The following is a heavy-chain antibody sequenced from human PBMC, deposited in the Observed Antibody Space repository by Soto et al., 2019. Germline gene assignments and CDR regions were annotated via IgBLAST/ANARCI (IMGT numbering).Heavy chain of an antibody. Sequence: QVQLVESGGGVVQPGRYLRLSCAASGFTFSSYAMHWVRQAPGKGLEWVAVISYDGSNKYYADSVKGRFTISRDNSKNTLYLQMNSLRAEDTAVYYCARDGHYYDSSGYYYFDYWGQGTLVTVSS. CDR1: GFTFSSYA. J-gene: IGHJ4*02. D-gene: IGHD3-22*01. V-gene: IGHV3-30-3*01. CDR3: ARDGHYYDSSGYYYFDY. CDR2: ISYDGSNK.